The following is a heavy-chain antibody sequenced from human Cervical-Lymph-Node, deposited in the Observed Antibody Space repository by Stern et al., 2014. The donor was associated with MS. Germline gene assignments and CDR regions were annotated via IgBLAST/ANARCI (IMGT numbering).Heavy chain of an antibody. J-gene: IGHJ6*02. V-gene: IGHV1-24*01. CDR1: GYTLTEMS. CDR2: YDPQHGET. Sequence: QDQLVQSGAEVKKPGASVKGSCKVSGYTLTEMSMHWVRQAPGKGLEWMGGYDPQHGETVYATKIQGRATRAEVRSTDTAYMELTILRSDDTAVYYCATHRGRVTYYYGLDVWGQGTTVTVSS. D-gene: IGHD2-21*02. CDR3: ATHRGRVTYYYGLDV.